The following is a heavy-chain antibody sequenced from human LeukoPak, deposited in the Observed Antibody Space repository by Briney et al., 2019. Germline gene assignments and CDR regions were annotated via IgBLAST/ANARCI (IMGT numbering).Heavy chain of an antibody. D-gene: IGHD2-2*01. CDR1: GYTFTSYG. CDR2: ISAYNGNT. J-gene: IGHJ6*03. CDR3: ARGESVVPAAKGYYYMDV. Sequence: ASVKVSCKASGYTFTSYGISWVRQAPGQGLEWMGWISAYNGNTNYAQKFQGRVTITADESTSTAYMELSSLRSEDTAVYYCARGESVVPAAKGYYYMDVWGKGTTVTVSS. V-gene: IGHV1-18*01.